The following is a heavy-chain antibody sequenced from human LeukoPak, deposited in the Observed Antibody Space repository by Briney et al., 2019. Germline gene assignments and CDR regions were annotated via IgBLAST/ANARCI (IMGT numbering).Heavy chain of an antibody. CDR3: ARVGGSYYYYYMDV. CDR1: GGSISSGSYY. CDR2: IYTSGST. V-gene: IGHV4-61*02. J-gene: IGHJ6*03. D-gene: IGHD1-26*01. Sequence: PSETLSLTCTVSGGSISSGSYYWSWIRQPAGKGLEWIGRIYTSGSTNYNPSLKSRVTISVDTSKNQFSLKLSSVTAADTAVYYCARVGGSYYYYYMDVWGKGITVTVSS.